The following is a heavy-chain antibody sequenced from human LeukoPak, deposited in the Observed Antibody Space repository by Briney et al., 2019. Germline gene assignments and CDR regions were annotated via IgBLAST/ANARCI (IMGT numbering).Heavy chain of an antibody. CDR2: TNTDGSST. CDR3: VPTDSSGLD. V-gene: IGHV3-74*01. Sequence: GGSLRLSCEASGFTFSHYWMHWVRQAPGKGLVWVSRTNTDGSSTSYVDPVKGRFTISRDNANNTMYLQMNSLRAEDTAMYYCVPTDSSGLDWGQGTLVTVSS. D-gene: IGHD3-22*01. J-gene: IGHJ4*02. CDR1: GFTFSHYW.